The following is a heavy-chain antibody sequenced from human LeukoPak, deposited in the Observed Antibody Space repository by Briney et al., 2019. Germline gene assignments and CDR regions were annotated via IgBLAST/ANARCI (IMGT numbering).Heavy chain of an antibody. V-gene: IGHV4-39*01. CDR2: IYYSGST. J-gene: IGHJ4*02. CDR3: ARSYYDSNGEKFDY. D-gene: IGHD3-22*01. Sequence: SETLSLTCTVSGGSISSSSYYWGWIRQPPGKRLEWIGSIYYSGSTYYNPSLKSRVTISVDTSKNQFSLKLSSVTAADTAVYYCARSYYDSNGEKFDYWGQGTLVTVSS. CDR1: GGSISSSSYY.